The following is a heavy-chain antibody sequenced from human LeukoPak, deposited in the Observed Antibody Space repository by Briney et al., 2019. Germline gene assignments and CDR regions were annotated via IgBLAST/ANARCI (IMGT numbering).Heavy chain of an antibody. CDR3: TTLSGIAVAGTVLY. Sequence: GGSLRLSCAASGFTLSGSAMHWVRQASGKGLEWVGRIRSKANSYATAYAASVKGRFTISRDDSKNTAYLQMNSLKTEDTAVYYCTTLSGIAVAGTVLYWGQGTLVTVSS. D-gene: IGHD6-19*01. V-gene: IGHV3-73*01. CDR1: GFTLSGSA. J-gene: IGHJ4*02. CDR2: IRSKANSYAT.